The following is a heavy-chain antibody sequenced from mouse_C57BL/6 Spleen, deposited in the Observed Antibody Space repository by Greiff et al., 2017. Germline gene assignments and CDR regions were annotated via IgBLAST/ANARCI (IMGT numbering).Heavy chain of an antibody. V-gene: IGHV14-2*01. CDR1: GFNIQDSY. CDR3: ASLPIRGYFDY. D-gene: IGHD1-1*01. Sequence: EVTLKQSGAALVKPGASVKLSCTASGFNIQDSYMHWVKKRTDQGLERIGRIDPEDGETKYAPKFQGKATITADTSSNTAYLQLSSLTSEDTAVYYCASLPIRGYFDYWGQGTTLTVSS. CDR2: IDPEDGET. J-gene: IGHJ2*01.